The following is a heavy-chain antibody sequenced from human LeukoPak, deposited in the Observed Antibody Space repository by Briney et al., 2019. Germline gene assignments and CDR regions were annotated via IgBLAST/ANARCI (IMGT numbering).Heavy chain of an antibody. Sequence: GGSLRLSCAASGFTFSSYAMSWVRQAPGKGLEWVSAISGSGGSTYYADSVKGRFTISRDNSKNTLYLQMNSLRAEDTAVYYCATWGMGDGYYYYGMDVWGQGTTVTVSS. CDR2: ISGSGGST. J-gene: IGHJ6*02. V-gene: IGHV3-23*01. CDR1: GFTFSSYA. D-gene: IGHD3-16*01. CDR3: ATWGMGDGYYYYGMDV.